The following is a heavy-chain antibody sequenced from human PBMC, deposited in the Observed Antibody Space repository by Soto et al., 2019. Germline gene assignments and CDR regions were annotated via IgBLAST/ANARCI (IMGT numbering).Heavy chain of an antibody. Sequence: EVQLLESGGGLVQPGGSRRLSCAASGFTFSSYAMSWVRQAPGKGLEWVATISDSGSTYYADSVKGRFTISRDISKNTLYVQMSSMRAEDTAVYYCAKGGEGYCSGTSCLYHMDAWGKGTTVTVS. CDR1: GFTFSSYA. V-gene: IGHV3-23*01. D-gene: IGHD2-15*01. J-gene: IGHJ6*03. CDR2: ISDSGST. CDR3: AKGGEGYCSGTSCLYHMDA.